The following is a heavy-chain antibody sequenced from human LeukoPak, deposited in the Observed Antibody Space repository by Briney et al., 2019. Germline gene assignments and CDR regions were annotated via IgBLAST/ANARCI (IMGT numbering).Heavy chain of an antibody. J-gene: IGHJ4*02. D-gene: IGHD2-2*01. CDR1: GFTFSSYS. CDR2: ISSSSSYI. V-gene: IGHV3-21*01. Sequence: GGSLRLSCTASGFTFSSYSMNWVRQAPGKGLEWVSSISSSSSYIYYADSVKGRFTISRDNAKNSLYLQMNSLRAEDTAVYYCARVDEDQIFDYWGQGTLVTVSS. CDR3: ARVDEDQIFDY.